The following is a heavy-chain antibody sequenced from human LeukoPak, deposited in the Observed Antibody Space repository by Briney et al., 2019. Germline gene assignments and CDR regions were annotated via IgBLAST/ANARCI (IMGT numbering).Heavy chain of an antibody. D-gene: IGHD2-15*01. J-gene: IGHJ4*02. CDR1: GGTFSSYA. CDR3: PRGACSGGSCYYFDY. CDR2: IIPIFGTA. V-gene: IGHV1-69*01. Sequence: ASVKVSCKASGGTFSSYAISWVRQAPGQGLEWMGGIIPIFGTANYAQKFQGRGTITADESTSTAYMELSRLRSADTAVYYCPRGACSGGSCYYFDYWDQGTLVTVSS.